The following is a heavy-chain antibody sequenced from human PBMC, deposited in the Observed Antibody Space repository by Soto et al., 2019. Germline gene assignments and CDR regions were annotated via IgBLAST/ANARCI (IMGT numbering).Heavy chain of an antibody. J-gene: IGHJ6*02. CDR2: IWYDGSNK. Sequence: PGGSLRLSCAASGFTFSSYGMHWVRQAPGKGLEWVAVIWYDGSNKYYADSVKGRFTTSRDNSKNTLYLQMNSLRAEDTAVYYCARDLNPTYYYGMDVWGQGTTVTVSS. V-gene: IGHV3-33*01. CDR3: ARDLNPTYYYGMDV. D-gene: IGHD3-9*01. CDR1: GFTFSSYG.